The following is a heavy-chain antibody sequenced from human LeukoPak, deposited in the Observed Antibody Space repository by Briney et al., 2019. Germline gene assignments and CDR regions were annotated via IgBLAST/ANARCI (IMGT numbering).Heavy chain of an antibody. CDR3: ARDEMDSLDY. V-gene: IGHV1-46*01. Sequence: ASVKLSCKASGYTFTSYYLHWVRQAPGQGLEWMGIINPSGGNTNYAQKFQDRVTMTRDTSTSTVYMQLSSLRSEDTAVCYCARDEMDSLDYWGQGTLVTVSS. J-gene: IGHJ4*02. D-gene: IGHD5-24*01. CDR2: INPSGGNT. CDR1: GYTFTSYY.